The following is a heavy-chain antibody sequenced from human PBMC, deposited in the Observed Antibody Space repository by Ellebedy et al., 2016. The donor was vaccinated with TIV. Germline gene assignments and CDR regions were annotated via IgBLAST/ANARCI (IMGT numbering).Heavy chain of an antibody. CDR2: MNQDGSEI. J-gene: IGHJ3*02. CDR3: ARVGAVGGTTDAFDI. CDR1: GFTFSNFW. Sequence: GGSLRLSCAASGFTFSNFWMHWVRQAQRKGLEWVANMNQDGSEIYYVGSVKGRFTISRDNSKNTLDLQMNSLRAEDTAVYYCARVGAVGGTTDAFDIWGQGTMVTVSS. D-gene: IGHD1-14*01. V-gene: IGHV3-7*01.